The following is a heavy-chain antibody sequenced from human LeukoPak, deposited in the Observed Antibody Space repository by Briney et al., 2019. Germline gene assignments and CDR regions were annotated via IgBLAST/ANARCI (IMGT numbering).Heavy chain of an antibody. D-gene: IGHD4-17*01. CDR2: IYYSGTT. V-gene: IGHV4-39*07. J-gene: IGHJ5*02. CDR1: GGSISSSSYY. Sequence: SETLSLTCTVSGGSISSSSYYWGWIRQPPGEGLEWIGSIYYSGTTYYNPSLKSRVTISIDTSKNQFSLKLTSVTAADTAVYYCARSTTVWSWFDPWGQGTRVTVSS. CDR3: ARSTTVWSWFDP.